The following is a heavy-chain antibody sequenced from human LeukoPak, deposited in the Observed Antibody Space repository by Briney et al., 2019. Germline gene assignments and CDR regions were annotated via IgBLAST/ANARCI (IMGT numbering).Heavy chain of an antibody. CDR1: GYSISSGYY. J-gene: IGHJ4*02. D-gene: IGHD4-23*01. V-gene: IGHV4-38-2*02. CDR2: IFHTGST. Sequence: SETLSLTCTVSGYSISSGYYWGWIRQPPGKGLEWIGSIFHTGSTYYNPSLKSRVTISADTSKNQFSLKLNSVTAADTAVYYCARRRNYGGNSGGLDYWGQGTLVTVSS. CDR3: ARRRNYGGNSGGLDY.